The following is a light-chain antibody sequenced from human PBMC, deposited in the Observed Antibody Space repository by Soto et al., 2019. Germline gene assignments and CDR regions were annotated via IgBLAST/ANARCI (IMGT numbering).Light chain of an antibody. CDR2: TAS. CDR3: QQYSTYPRP. J-gene: IGKJ5*01. Sequence: DIRLTQSPSSLSASVGDRVTITCRASQGVGTFLAWYQHKPGKAPKSLIKTASTLQSGVPSRFSGSGSGTEFTLTISSLQPEDFATYYCQQYSTYPRPFGQGTRVDLK. V-gene: IGKV1D-16*01. CDR1: QGVGTF.